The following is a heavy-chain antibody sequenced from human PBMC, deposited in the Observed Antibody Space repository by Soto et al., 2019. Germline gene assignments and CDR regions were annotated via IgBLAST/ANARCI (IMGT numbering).Heavy chain of an antibody. J-gene: IGHJ4*02. Sequence: QVQLQESGPGLVKPSETLSLTCTVSGGSVSSGRYYWSWSRQPPGKELEWFGYIYYSGSTNYKSTLRSRVTISLDTSKNQFSLNLSSVTAADTAVYYCARSGAGSGWLGGQGTLVTVSS. V-gene: IGHV4-61*01. D-gene: IGHD6-19*01. CDR3: ARSGAGSGWL. CDR1: GGSVSSGRYY. CDR2: IYYSGST.